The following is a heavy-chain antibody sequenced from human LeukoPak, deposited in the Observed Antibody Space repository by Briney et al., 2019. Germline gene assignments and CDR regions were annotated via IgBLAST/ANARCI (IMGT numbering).Heavy chain of an antibody. CDR3: ATDYYYDSSGSYYTVDY. J-gene: IGHJ4*02. CDR1: GFTFSSYG. Sequence: GGSLRLSCAASGFTFSSYGMSWVRQAPGKGLEWVSAISGSGGSTYYADSVKGRFTISRDNSKNTLYLQMNSLRAEDTAVYYCATDYYYDSSGSYYTVDYWGQGTLVTVSS. CDR2: ISGSGGST. D-gene: IGHD3-22*01. V-gene: IGHV3-23*01.